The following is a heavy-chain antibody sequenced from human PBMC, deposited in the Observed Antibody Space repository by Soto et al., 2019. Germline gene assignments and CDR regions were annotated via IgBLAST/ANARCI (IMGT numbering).Heavy chain of an antibody. CDR3: ARSPGSSSAGFSSGSYYFNS. CDR2: VSYSGTT. J-gene: IGHJ4*02. Sequence: PSETLSLTCAVYGGSFSGYYWSWIRQPPGKGLEWIGDVSYSGTTNYNPSLKSRLTISIDTSKNRFSLKLSSVTAADAAVYYSARSPGSSSAGFSSGSYYFNSWGQGTLVTVSS. CDR1: GGSFSGYY. V-gene: IGHV4-59*12. D-gene: IGHD6-19*01.